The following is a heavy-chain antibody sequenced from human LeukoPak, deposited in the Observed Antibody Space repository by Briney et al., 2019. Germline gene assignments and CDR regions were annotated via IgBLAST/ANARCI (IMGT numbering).Heavy chain of an antibody. V-gene: IGHV4-39*07. CDR2: IYYSGST. CDR1: GGSISSSSYY. D-gene: IGHD2-8*02. J-gene: IGHJ4*02. Sequence: SETLSLTCTVSGGSISSSSYYWGWIRQPPGKGLEWIGSIYYSGSTYYNPSLKSRVTISVDTSKNQFSLNLKSVTAADTAVYYCAAYVTTGGHSRVAFDYWGQGTLVTVSS. CDR3: AAYVTTGGHSRVAFDY.